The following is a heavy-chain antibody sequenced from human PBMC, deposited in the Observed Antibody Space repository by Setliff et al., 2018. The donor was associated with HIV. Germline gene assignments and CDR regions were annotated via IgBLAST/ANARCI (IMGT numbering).Heavy chain of an antibody. CDR2: IKQDGREK. CDR3: ARRLSSGSYFGY. CDR1: GFSVDDYW. J-gene: IGHJ4*02. Sequence: PGGSLRLSCAASGFSVDDYWMSWVRQAPGKGLQWVANIKQDGREKYYVDSVKGRFTISRDNAKNSLYLQMNSLRAEDTAVYYCARRLSSGSYFGYWGQGTLVTVSS. D-gene: IGHD6-19*01. V-gene: IGHV3-7*03.